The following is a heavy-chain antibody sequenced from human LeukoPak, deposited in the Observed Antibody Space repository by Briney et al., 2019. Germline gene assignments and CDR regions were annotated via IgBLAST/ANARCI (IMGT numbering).Heavy chain of an antibody. CDR2: IIPILGIA. CDR1: GGTFSSYA. Sequence: SVKVSCKASGGTFSSYAISWVRQAPGQGLEWMGRIIPILGIANYAQKFQGRVTITRNTSISTAYMELSSLRSEDTAVYYCARAPSYYDFWSGYRRGLFDYWGQGTLVTVSS. V-gene: IGHV1-69*04. D-gene: IGHD3-3*01. CDR3: ARAPSYYDFWSGYRRGLFDY. J-gene: IGHJ4*02.